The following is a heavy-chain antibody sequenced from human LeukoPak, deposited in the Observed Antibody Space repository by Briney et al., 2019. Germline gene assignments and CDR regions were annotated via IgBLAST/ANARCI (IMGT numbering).Heavy chain of an antibody. V-gene: IGHV4-39*07. J-gene: IGHJ4*02. CDR3: ARVAGRIAVARLPFDY. CDR2: IYYSGST. D-gene: IGHD6-19*01. Sequence: SETLSLTCTVSGGSLSSSSYYWGWIRQPPGKGLEWIGSIYYSGSTYYNPSLKSRVTISVDTSKNQFSLKLSSVTAADTAVYYCARVAGRIAVARLPFDYWGQGTLVTVSS. CDR1: GGSLSSSSYY.